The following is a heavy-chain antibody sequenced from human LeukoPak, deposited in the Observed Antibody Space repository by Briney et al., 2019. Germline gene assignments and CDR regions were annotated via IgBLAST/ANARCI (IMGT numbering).Heavy chain of an antibody. CDR2: SYYRGST. CDR1: GGSIRVSSNY. CDR3: ARFGVAVRELWMGY. J-gene: IGHJ4*02. D-gene: IGHD3-16*01. V-gene: IGHV4-39*07. Sequence: PSETLSLTCTVSGGSIRVSSNYWGWIRQPPGKGLEWIGSSYYRGSTYYNPSLKSRVTISVDTSKNQISLNLSSVTAADTAVYYCARFGVAVRELWMGYWGQGMLVTVSS.